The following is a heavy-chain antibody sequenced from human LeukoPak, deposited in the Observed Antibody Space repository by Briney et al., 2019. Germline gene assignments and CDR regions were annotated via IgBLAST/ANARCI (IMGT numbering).Heavy chain of an antibody. D-gene: IGHD3-3*01. CDR1: GFTFSSYG. CDR3: ARDHNYDFWSGSLAHWFDP. CDR2: ISGSGGST. J-gene: IGHJ5*02. Sequence: GGSLRLSCAASGFTFSSYGMSWVHQAPGKGLEWVSAISGSGGSTYYADSVKGRFTISRDNSKNTLYLQMNSLRAEDTAVYYCARDHNYDFWSGSLAHWFDPWGQGTLVTVSS. V-gene: IGHV3-23*01.